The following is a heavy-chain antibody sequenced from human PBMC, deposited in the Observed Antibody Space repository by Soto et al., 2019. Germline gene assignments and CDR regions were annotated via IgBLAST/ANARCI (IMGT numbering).Heavy chain of an antibody. Sequence: PGGSLRLSCAASGFTFSSYAMHWVRQAPGKGLERVAVISYDGSNKYYADSVKGRFTISRDNSKNTLYLQMNSLRAEDTAVYYCGRVKNGADYYYGMDVWGQGTTVTVSS. J-gene: IGHJ6*02. V-gene: IGHV3-30-3*01. D-gene: IGHD1-1*01. CDR2: ISYDGSNK. CDR1: GFTFSSYA. CDR3: GRVKNGADYYYGMDV.